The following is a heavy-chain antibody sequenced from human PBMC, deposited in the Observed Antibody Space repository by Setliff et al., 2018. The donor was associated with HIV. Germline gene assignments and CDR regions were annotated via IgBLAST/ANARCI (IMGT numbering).Heavy chain of an antibody. CDR3: GRNGCSGDSYFCDLDS. V-gene: IGHV1-3*01. Sequence: ASVKVSCKASGYSFPNYAIHWVRLAPGQRLEWMGWIKPAGGDTQYSQKFQGRVTITRDTSASKVYMEVSRLKSEDTAVYFCGRNGCSGDSYFCDLDSWGQGTLVTVSS. CDR1: GYSFPNYA. CDR2: IKPAGGDT. J-gene: IGHJ4*02. D-gene: IGHD2-21*02.